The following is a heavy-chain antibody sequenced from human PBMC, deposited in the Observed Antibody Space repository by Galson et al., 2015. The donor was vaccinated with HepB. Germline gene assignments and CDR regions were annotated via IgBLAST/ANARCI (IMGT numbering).Heavy chain of an antibody. Sequence: SLRLSCAASGFTFSSYWMSWVRQAPGKGLEWVANIKQDGSEKYYVDSVKGRFTISRDNAKNSLYLQMNSLRAEDTAVYCCARDLSIVEARIRFDPWGQGTLVTVSS. V-gene: IGHV3-7*03. D-gene: IGHD1-26*01. CDR2: IKQDGSEK. CDR1: GFTFSSYW. J-gene: IGHJ5*02. CDR3: ARDLSIVEARIRFDP.